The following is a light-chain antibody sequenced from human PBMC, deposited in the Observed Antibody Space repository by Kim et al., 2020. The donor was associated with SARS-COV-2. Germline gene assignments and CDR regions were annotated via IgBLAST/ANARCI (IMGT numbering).Light chain of an antibody. V-gene: IGLV2-14*03. CDR1: SSDVGGYNY. CDR2: DVS. CDR3: NSYTSYREV. Sequence: QSALTQPASVSGSPGQSITISCTGASSDVGGYNYVSWYQQHPGKATKLMIYDVSNRPTGVSNRFSGSKSGNTASLTISGLQAEDEADYYYNSYTSYREVFGGGTQLTVL. J-gene: IGLJ3*02.